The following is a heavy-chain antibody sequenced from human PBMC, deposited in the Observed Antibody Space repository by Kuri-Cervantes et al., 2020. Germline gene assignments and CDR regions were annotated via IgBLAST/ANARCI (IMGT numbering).Heavy chain of an antibody. CDR2: INSDGSST. D-gene: IGHD3-3*01. Sequence: GESLKISCAASGFTFSSYWMHWVRQAPGKGLVWVSRINSDGSSTSYADSVKGRFTISRDNAKNTLYLQMNSLRAEDTAVYYCARANFWSGYYGYYYYYYGMDVWGQGTTVTVSS. J-gene: IGHJ6*02. CDR1: GFTFSSYW. V-gene: IGHV3-74*01. CDR3: ARANFWSGYYGYYYYYYGMDV.